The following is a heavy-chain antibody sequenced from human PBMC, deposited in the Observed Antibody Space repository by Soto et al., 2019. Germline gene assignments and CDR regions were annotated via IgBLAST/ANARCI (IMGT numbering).Heavy chain of an antibody. Sequence: QVQLQESGPGLVKPSETLSLTCSVSGGSVSNASFYWTWIRQAPGTGLEYIGYIFYTGVTNYNPSLSSRVTISLDTSKNHFSLKLNSMTAADTAVCYCVRVLDSSWYAVLWGRGTLVTVSS. J-gene: IGHJ2*01. CDR1: GGSVSNASFY. CDR2: IFYTGVT. V-gene: IGHV4-61*03. CDR3: VRVLDSSWYAVL. D-gene: IGHD3-22*01.